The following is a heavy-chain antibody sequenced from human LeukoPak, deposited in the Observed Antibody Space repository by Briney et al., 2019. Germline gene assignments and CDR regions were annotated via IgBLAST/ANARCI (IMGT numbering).Heavy chain of an antibody. J-gene: IGHJ4*03. D-gene: IGHD5-24*01. V-gene: IGHV4-34*01. CDR3: ARGATISETGYFDF. CDR1: GGSFSRYY. CDR2: IDHRGDT. Sequence: PSETLSLTCAVYGGSFSRYYWSWVRQSPGKGLEWIAEIDHRGDTNYNPSVKSRVTISVDTSKNQFSLKVRSLSAADTAVYYCARGATISETGYFDFWGQGTLVTVSS.